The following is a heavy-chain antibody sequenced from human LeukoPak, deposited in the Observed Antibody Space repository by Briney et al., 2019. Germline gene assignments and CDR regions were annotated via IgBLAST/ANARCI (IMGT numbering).Heavy chain of an antibody. J-gene: IGHJ6*02. CDR1: GFTFSSYA. CDR2: ISYGGDDGSNI. CDR3: LRGYGQPNIHIYYYYGMDV. V-gene: IGHV3-30-3*01. D-gene: IGHD2/OR15-2a*01. Sequence: GGSLRLSCAASGFTFSSYAMHWVRQAPGKGLEWVAVISYGGDDGSNIYYADFVKGRFTISRDNSKNTLYLQMNSLRAEDTAVYYCLRGYGQPNIHIYYYYGMDVWGQGTTVTVSS.